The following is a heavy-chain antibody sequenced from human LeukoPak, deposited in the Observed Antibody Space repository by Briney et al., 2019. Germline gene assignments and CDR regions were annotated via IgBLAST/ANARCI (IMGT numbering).Heavy chain of an antibody. CDR1: GFTFSGYS. V-gene: IGHV3-30*03. CDR2: ISYDGSNK. CDR3: ARDGLGTDMVPKPSDAFDI. Sequence: GGSLRLSCAASGFTFSGYSMNWVRQAPGKGLEWVAVISYDGSNKYYADSVKGRFTISRDSSKNALYLQMNSLRAEDTAVYYCARDGLGTDMVPKPSDAFDIWGQGTMVTVSS. J-gene: IGHJ3*02. D-gene: IGHD4/OR15-4a*01.